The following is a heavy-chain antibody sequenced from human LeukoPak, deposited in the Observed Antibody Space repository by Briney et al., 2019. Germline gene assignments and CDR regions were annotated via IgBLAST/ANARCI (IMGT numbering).Heavy chain of an antibody. CDR2: ISWDGGST. CDR1: GFTFDDYA. CDR3: AKDWGRGYSLDAFDI. J-gene: IGHJ3*02. V-gene: IGHV3-43D*03. Sequence: GGSLRLSCAASGFTFDDYAMHWVRHAPGKGLEWVSLISWDGGSTYYADSVKGRFTISRDNSKNSLYLQMNSLRAEDTALYYCAKDWGRGYSLDAFDIWGQGTMVTVSS. D-gene: IGHD5-18*01.